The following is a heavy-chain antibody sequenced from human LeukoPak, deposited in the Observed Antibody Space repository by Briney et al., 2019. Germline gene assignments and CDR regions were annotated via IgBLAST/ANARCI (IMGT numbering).Heavy chain of an antibody. CDR3: ARGIVDRWLRFDFDY. V-gene: IGHV1-69*04. CDR1: GGTFSSYA. Sequence: SVKVSCKASGGTFSSYAISWVRQAPGQGLEWMGRIIPILGIANYAQKFQGRVTITADKSTSTAYMELSSLRSEDTAVYYCARGIVDRWLRFDFDYWGQGTLVTVSS. D-gene: IGHD5-12*01. CDR2: IIPILGIA. J-gene: IGHJ4*02.